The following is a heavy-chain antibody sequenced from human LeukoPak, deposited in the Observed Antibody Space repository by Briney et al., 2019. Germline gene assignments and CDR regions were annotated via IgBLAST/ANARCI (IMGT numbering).Heavy chain of an antibody. J-gene: IGHJ4*02. D-gene: IGHD3-22*01. V-gene: IGHV3-33*08. CDR3: ARRASYYDSGGCDS. CDR2: IWYDGSNK. Sequence: QPGGSLRLSCAASAFTFSSYGMHWVRQAPGKGLEWVAVIWYDGSNKYYADSVRGRFTISRDNSKNTLYLQMNSLRAEDTAIYYCARRASYYDSGGCDSWGQGTLVTVSS. CDR1: AFTFSSYG.